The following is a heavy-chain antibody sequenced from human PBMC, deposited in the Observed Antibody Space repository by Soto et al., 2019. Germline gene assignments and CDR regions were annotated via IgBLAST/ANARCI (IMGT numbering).Heavy chain of an antibody. Sequence: GFTCSNAWMNWVRQAPGKGLEWVGRIKSKTDGGTTDYAAPVKGRFTISRDDSKNTLYLQMNSLKTEDTAVYYCARDQLYYNDISGRPLNAFDVWGQGTMVTVSS. D-gene: IGHD3-22*01. V-gene: IGHV3-15*07. CDR2: IKSKTDGGTT. CDR3: ARDQLYYNDISGRPLNAFDV. CDR1: GFTCSNAW. J-gene: IGHJ3*01.